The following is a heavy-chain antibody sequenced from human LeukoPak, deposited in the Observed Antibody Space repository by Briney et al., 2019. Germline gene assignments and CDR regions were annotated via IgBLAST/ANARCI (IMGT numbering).Heavy chain of an antibody. D-gene: IGHD3-3*01. CDR2: ISSSSSYI. V-gene: IGHV3-21*01. CDR3: ARDHDFWSGYYPSDAFDI. J-gene: IGHJ3*02. Sequence: PGGSLRLSCAASGFTFSSYSMNWVRQAPGKGLEWVSSISSSSSYIYYADSVKGRFTISRDNAKNSLYLQMNSLRAEDTAVYYCARDHDFWSGYYPSDAFDIWAKGQWSPSLQ. CDR1: GFTFSSYS.